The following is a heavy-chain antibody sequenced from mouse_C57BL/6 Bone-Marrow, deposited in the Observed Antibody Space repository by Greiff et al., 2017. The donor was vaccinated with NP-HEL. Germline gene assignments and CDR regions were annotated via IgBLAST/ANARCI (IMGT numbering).Heavy chain of an antibody. CDR1: GYTFTSYW. Sequence: VKLQQPGAELVKPGASVKLSCKASGYTFTSYWMHWVKQRPGQGLEWIGMIHPNSGSTNYNEKFKSKATLTVDKSSSTAYMQLSSLTSEDSAVYYCARYVYGSTWFAYWGQGTLVTVSA. V-gene: IGHV1-64*01. D-gene: IGHD1-1*01. CDR3: ARYVYGSTWFAY. CDR2: IHPNSGST. J-gene: IGHJ3*01.